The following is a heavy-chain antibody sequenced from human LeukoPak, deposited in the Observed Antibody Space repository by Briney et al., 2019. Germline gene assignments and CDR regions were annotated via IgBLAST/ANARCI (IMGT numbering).Heavy chain of an antibody. CDR2: IYYSGSA. V-gene: IGHV4-59*02. CDR1: GDSVTTYY. CDR3: ARAGGFFSPFGY. Sequence: SETLSLTCTVSGDSVTTYYWSWIRQPPGKGLEWLGYIYYSGSATYNPSLKSRVTISVDTSKNQFSLKLSSVTAADTAVYYCARAGGFFSPFGYWGQGTLVTVSS. D-gene: IGHD3-3*01. J-gene: IGHJ4*02.